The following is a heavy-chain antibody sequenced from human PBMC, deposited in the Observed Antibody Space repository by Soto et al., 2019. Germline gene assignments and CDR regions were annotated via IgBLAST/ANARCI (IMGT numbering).Heavy chain of an antibody. CDR3: AKAPKTRDCSDGSCYLPLDY. D-gene: IGHD2-15*01. CDR1: GFTFSSYA. V-gene: IGHV3-23*01. Sequence: EVQLLESGGGLVQPGGSLRLSCAASGFTFSSYAMSWVRQAPGKGLEWVSAISGSGGSTYYADSVKGRFTISRDNSKNTLYLQMNSLRAEDTAVYYCAKAPKTRDCSDGSCYLPLDYWGQGTLVTVSS. CDR2: ISGSGGST. J-gene: IGHJ4*02.